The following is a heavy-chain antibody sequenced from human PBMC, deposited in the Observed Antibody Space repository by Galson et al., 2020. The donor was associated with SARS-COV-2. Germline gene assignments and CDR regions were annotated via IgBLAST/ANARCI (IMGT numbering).Heavy chain of an antibody. D-gene: IGHD3-16*02. CDR2: IGYAGTNK. CDR1: GFIFRSYA. Sequence: GGSLRLSCAASGFIFRSYAMHWVRQAPGKGLEWVAVIGYAGTNKYYADSVKGRFTISRDNSKNTLYLQMNSLRPEDTAVYYCARDSSGSLLGRFIVDFDSWGQGTLVTVSS. V-gene: IGHV3-30-3*01. CDR3: ARDSSGSLLGRFIVDFDS. J-gene: IGHJ4*02.